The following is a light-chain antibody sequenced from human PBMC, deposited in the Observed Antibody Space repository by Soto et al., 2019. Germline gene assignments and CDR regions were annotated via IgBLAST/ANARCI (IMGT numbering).Light chain of an antibody. CDR1: HDISTF. CDR2: AAS. Sequence: DIQMTQSPSSLSASVGDRVTITCRASHDISTFLNWYQQKPGKAPNLLIYAASTLQSGVPSRFSGSGSGTDFTLTISSLQPEDFATYYCQQSYSTRWTFGQGTKVDIK. V-gene: IGKV1-39*01. J-gene: IGKJ1*01. CDR3: QQSYSTRWT.